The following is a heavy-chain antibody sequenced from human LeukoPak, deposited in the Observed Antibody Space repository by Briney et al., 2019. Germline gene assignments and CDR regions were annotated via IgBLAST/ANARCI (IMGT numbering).Heavy chain of an antibody. Sequence: PGGSLRLSCAASGFTFSSYWMSWVRQAPGKGLEWVANIKQDGSEKYYVDSVKGRFTISRDNAKNSLYLQMNSLRAEDTAVYYCAKDGSYSSGWLYYYYYMDVWGKGTTVT. CDR3: AKDGSYSSGWLYYYYYMDV. V-gene: IGHV3-7*03. CDR1: GFTFSSYW. CDR2: IKQDGSEK. J-gene: IGHJ6*03. D-gene: IGHD6-19*01.